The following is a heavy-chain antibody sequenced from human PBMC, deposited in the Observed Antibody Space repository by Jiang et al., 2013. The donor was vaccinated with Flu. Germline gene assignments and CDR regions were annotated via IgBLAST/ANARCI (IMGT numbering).Heavy chain of an antibody. Sequence: VQLVESGAEVKKPGASVKVSCKASGYTFTGYYMHWVRQAPGQGLEWMGWINPNSGGTNYAQKFQGWVTMTRDTSISTAYMELSRLRSDDTAVYYCAREELVDIVATTYYYYYGMDVWGQGTTVTVSS. D-gene: IGHD5-12*01. CDR3: AREELVDIVATTYYYYYGMDV. V-gene: IGHV1-2*04. J-gene: IGHJ6*02. CDR2: INPNSGGT. CDR1: GYTFTGYY.